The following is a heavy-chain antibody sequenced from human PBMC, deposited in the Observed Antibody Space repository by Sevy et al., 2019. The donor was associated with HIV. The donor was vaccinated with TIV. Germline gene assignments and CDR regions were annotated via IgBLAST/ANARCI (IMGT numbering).Heavy chain of an antibody. CDR1: GFTFSSYW. D-gene: IGHD1-26*01. CDR3: TRVEGAADWGMDV. CDR2: IRSKAYGGTT. Sequence: GGSLRLSCAASGFTFSSYWMSWVRQAPGKGLEWVAFIRSKAYGGTTEYAASVKGRFTISRDESKSIAYLQMNSLKTEDTAVYYCTRVEGAADWGMDVWGQGTTVTVSS. J-gene: IGHJ6*02. V-gene: IGHV3-49*04.